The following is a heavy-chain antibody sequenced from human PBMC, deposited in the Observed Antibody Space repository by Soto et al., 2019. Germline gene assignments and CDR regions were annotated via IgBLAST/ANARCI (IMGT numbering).Heavy chain of an antibody. Sequence: EVQLLESGGGLVQPGGSLRLSCAASGFTFSSYAMRWVRQAPGKGLEWVSAISGSGGSTYYADSVKGRFTISRDNSKNTLYLQMYGLRGEDTAVYDCAKRGSGSYFDYWGQGTLVTVSS. J-gene: IGHJ4*02. CDR2: ISGSGGST. CDR3: AKRGSGSYFDY. CDR1: GFTFSSYA. D-gene: IGHD1-26*01. V-gene: IGHV3-23*01.